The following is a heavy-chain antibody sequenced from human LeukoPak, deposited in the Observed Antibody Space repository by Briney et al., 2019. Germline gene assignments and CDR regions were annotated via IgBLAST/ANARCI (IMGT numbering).Heavy chain of an antibody. Sequence: GGCLRLFCAASGFTFSSYATNSVRQAPGKGLEWVSSISSSSSYIYYADSVKGRFTISRDNAKNSLYLQMNSLRAEDTAVYYCARDQTGYSGYDIIREIDYWGQGTLVTVSS. CDR1: GFTFSSYA. CDR3: ARDQTGYSGYDIIREIDY. CDR2: ISSSSSYI. D-gene: IGHD5-12*01. J-gene: IGHJ4*02. V-gene: IGHV3-21*01.